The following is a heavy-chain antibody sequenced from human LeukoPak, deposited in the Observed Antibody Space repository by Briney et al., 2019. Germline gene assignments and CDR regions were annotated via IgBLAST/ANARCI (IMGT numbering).Heavy chain of an antibody. Sequence: GGSLRLSCAASGFTFSNYAMTWVRQAPGKGLEWVSSISSSSSYIYYADSVKGRFTISRDNAKNSLYLQMNSLRAEDTAVYYCARGSKSNYYYGMDVWGQGTTVTVSS. CDR3: ARGSKSNYYYGMDV. V-gene: IGHV3-21*01. CDR1: GFTFSNYA. CDR2: ISSSSSYI. J-gene: IGHJ6*02.